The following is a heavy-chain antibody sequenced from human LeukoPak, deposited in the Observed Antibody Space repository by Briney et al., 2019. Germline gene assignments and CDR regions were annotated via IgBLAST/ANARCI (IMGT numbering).Heavy chain of an antibody. CDR2: ISSSSSTI. CDR3: ARDEGVFLEWLLPYDY. Sequence: GGSLRLSCAASGFNFGNSAMTWVRQAPGKGLEWVSYISSSSSTIYYADSVKGRFTISRDNAKNSLYLQMNSLRAEDTAVYYCARDEGVFLEWLLPYDYWGQGTLVTVSS. V-gene: IGHV3-48*01. D-gene: IGHD3-3*01. CDR1: GFNFGNSA. J-gene: IGHJ4*02.